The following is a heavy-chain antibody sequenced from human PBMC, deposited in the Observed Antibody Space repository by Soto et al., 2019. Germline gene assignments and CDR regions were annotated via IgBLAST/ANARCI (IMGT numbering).Heavy chain of an antibody. J-gene: IGHJ3*02. CDR3: AKCIQVNWTYAAFHI. V-gene: IGHV3-23*01. CDR1: GFTFSSYS. CDR2: ITASGGTP. D-gene: IGHD1-7*01. Sequence: PGGSLRLSCAASGFTFSSYSMSWVRQAPGKGVEGVSHITASGGTPYYADSVKGRLTLPRDSSRNPLYLQMNSLRAEDTALHYCAKCIQVNWTYAAFHIWGQGTMVTVSS.